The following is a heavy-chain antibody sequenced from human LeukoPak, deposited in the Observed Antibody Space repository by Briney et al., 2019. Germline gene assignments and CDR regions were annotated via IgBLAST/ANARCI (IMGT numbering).Heavy chain of an antibody. CDR1: GFTFDDYA. J-gene: IGHJ4*02. Sequence: GGSLRLSCAASGFTFDDYAMHWVRQAPGKGLEWVSGISWNSGSIGYADSVKGRFTISRDNAKNSLYLQMNSLRAEDTAVYYCARGCSGGSCPGWVRRFDYWGQGTLVTVSS. D-gene: IGHD2-15*01. CDR2: ISWNSGSI. CDR3: ARGCSGGSCPGWVRRFDY. V-gene: IGHV3-9*01.